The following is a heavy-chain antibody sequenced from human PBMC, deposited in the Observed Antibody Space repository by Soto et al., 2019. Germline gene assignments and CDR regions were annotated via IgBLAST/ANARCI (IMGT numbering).Heavy chain of an antibody. V-gene: IGHV4-30-4*01. Sequence: PSETLSLTCTVSGASITGGEYYWSWIRQPPGKGLEWIGYIYYSGSTYYNPSLKSRVTISVDTSKNQFSLKLSSVTAADTAVYYCARARGYSTKWTFDYWGQGTLVTVSS. J-gene: IGHJ4*02. CDR2: IYYSGST. CDR1: GASITGGEYY. CDR3: ARARGYSTKWTFDY. D-gene: IGHD3-22*01.